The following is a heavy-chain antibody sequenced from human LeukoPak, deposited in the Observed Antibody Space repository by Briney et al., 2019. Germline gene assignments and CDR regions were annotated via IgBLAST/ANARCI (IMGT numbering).Heavy chain of an antibody. CDR3: ARDPNSSGWYGDAFDI. CDR1: GGTFSSYA. V-gene: IGHV1-18*01. D-gene: IGHD6-19*01. Sequence: ASVKVSCKASGGTFSSYAISWVRQAPGQGLEWMGWISAYNGNTNYAQKLQGRVTMTTDTSTSTAYMELRSLRSGDTAVYYCARDPNSSGWYGDAFDIWGQGTMVTVSS. CDR2: ISAYNGNT. J-gene: IGHJ3*02.